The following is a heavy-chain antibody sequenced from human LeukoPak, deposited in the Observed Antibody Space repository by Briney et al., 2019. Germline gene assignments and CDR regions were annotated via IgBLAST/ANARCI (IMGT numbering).Heavy chain of an antibody. D-gene: IGHD3-10*01. V-gene: IGHV4-34*01. CDR3: ASGYVSVGAFAI. CDR2: INHSGST. Sequence: SETLSLTCAVYGGSFSGYDWSWIRQPPGMGLEWIGEINHSGSTNYNPSLKRRVTISVDTSKNQFSLKLRSVTDAATAVYYCASGYVSVGAFAIWGQGTMVTVSS. CDR1: GGSFSGYD. J-gene: IGHJ3*02.